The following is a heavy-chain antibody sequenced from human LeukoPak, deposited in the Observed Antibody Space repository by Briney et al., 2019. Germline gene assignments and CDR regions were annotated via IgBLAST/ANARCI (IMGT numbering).Heavy chain of an antibody. V-gene: IGHV3-7*01. J-gene: IGHJ4*02. Sequence: GGSLRLSCAVSGFTFSDYWLTWVRQSPGGGLEWLANINQDVSDEYYVDSVKGRFTISRDNAQNSLYLQMNSLRAEDTALYYCARDGVAPGLYIDNWGQGTLVTVSS. D-gene: IGHD6-13*01. CDR3: ARDGVAPGLYIDN. CDR1: GFTFSDYW. CDR2: INQDVSDE.